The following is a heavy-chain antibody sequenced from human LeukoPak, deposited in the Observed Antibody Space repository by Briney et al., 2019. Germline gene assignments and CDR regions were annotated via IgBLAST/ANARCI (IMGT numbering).Heavy chain of an antibody. CDR3: ARTTEGYCSGGNCYYYYYYMDV. J-gene: IGHJ6*03. V-gene: IGHV4-59*01. Sequence: PSETLSLTCTVSGSSISNYYWSWIRQPPGKGLEWIGYIHYSGSTSYNPSLKGRVTISVDTSKNQFSLKLRFVTPADTAVFYCARTTEGYCSGGNCYYYYYYMDVWGKGTTVTVSS. D-gene: IGHD2-15*01. CDR1: GSSISNYY. CDR2: IHYSGST.